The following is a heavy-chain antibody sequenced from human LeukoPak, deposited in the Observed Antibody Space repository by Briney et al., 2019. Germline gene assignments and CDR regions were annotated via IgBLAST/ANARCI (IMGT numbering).Heavy chain of an antibody. CDR2: IYYTGST. J-gene: IGHJ3*02. CDR1: GGSISSYY. CDR3: ARAIVPAGKTCDI. D-gene: IGHD2-2*01. V-gene: IGHV4-59*08. Sequence: SETLSLTCTVSGGSISSYYWSWIRQPPGKGLEWIGYIYYTGSTNYNPSLKSRVTISVDTSKNQFPLKLSSVTAADTAVYYCARAIVPAGKTCDIWGQGTMVTVSS.